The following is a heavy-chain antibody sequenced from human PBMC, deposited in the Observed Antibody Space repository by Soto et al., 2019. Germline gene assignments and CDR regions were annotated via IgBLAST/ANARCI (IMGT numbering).Heavy chain of an antibody. CDR1: GYSFTSYW. J-gene: IGHJ6*04. D-gene: IGHD6-6*01. Sequence: GESLKISCKGSGYSFTSYWIGWVRQMPGKGLEWMGIIYPGDSDNRYSPSFQGQVTISADKSISTAYLQWSSLKASDTAMYYCARLADHDQYSSSVLMDVWGKGTTVTVSS. CDR2: IYPGDSDN. CDR3: ARLADHDQYSSSVLMDV. V-gene: IGHV5-51*01.